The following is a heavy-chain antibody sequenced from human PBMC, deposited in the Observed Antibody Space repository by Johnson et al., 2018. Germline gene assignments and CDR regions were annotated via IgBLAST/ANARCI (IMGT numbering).Heavy chain of an antibody. V-gene: IGHV3-30*03. CDR2: ISYDGSNK. Sequence: QVQLVESGGGVVQPGRSLRLSCAASGFTFSSYGMHWVRQAPGKGLEWVAVISYDGSNKYYADSGKGRFTISRDNSKTTLYLQMNSLRAGDTAVYYCTTAGWTGGIFQHWGQGTRVTVSS. CDR3: TTAGWTGGIFQH. J-gene: IGHJ1*01. CDR1: GFTFSSYG. D-gene: IGHD3-16*01.